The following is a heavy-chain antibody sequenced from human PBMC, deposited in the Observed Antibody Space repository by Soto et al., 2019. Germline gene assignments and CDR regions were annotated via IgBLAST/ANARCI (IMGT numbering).Heavy chain of an antibody. J-gene: IGHJ6*02. Sequence: ASVKVSCKASGYTFTSYAMHWVRQAPGQRLEWMGWINAGNGNTKYSQKFQGRVTITRDTSASTAYMELSSLRSEDTAVYYCARGGCSSTSCYYSYYYYGMGVWGQGTTVTVSS. D-gene: IGHD2-2*01. CDR1: GYTFTSYA. CDR2: INAGNGNT. CDR3: ARGGCSSTSCYYSYYYYGMGV. V-gene: IGHV1-3*01.